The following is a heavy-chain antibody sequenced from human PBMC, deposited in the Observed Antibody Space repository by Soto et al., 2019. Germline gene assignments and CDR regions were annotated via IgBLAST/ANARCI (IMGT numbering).Heavy chain of an antibody. CDR3: ARGSWGRDGIDV. V-gene: IGHV3-21*04. J-gene: IGHJ6*02. Sequence: GGSLRLSCAASGFTFNTYTINWVRQAPGKGLEWVASISSSSKDKFYADSVKARFTISRDNAKSSVYLQMGRLEAGHTGPYSGARGSWGRDGIDVWGQGTTVNISS. D-gene: IGHD3-16*01. CDR1: GFTFNTYT. CDR2: ISSSSKDK.